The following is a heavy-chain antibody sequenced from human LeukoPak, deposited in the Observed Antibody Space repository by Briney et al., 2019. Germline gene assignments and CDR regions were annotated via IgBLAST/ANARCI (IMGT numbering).Heavy chain of an antibody. CDR1: GFTFSSYG. V-gene: IGHV3-21*01. J-gene: IGHJ5*02. CDR3: ARSGVVVDALERGVANWFDP. D-gene: IGHD2-15*01. CDR2: ISSSSSYI. Sequence: GGSLRLSCAASGFTFSSYGMHWVRQAPGKGLEWVSSISSSSSYIYYADSAKGRFTISRDNAKNSLYLQVNSLRAEDTAVYYCARSGVVVDALERGVANWFDPWGQGTLVTVSS.